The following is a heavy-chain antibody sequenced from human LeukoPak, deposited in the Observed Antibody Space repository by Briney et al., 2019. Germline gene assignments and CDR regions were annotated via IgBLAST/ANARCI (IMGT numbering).Heavy chain of an antibody. D-gene: IGHD1-1*01. J-gene: IGHJ4*02. CDR3: ARDAGTDGTYFDY. CDR1: GFIFGAYA. Sequence: GRSLRLTCAASGFIFGAYALHWDRQAPGKGLEWVAVISYDGSNKYYVDSVKGRITISRDKSKNTVYLQMNSLRVEDTAVYYCARDAGTDGTYFDYWGQGTLVTVSS. CDR2: ISYDGSNK. V-gene: IGHV3-30*04.